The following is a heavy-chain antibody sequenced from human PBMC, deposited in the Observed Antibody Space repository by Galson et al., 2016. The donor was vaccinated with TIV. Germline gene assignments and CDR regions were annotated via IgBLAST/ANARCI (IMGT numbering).Heavy chain of an antibody. V-gene: IGHV3-66*02. CDR3: ARDRVVDATYYYYYYGMDA. CDR2: ISDGGKP. CDR1: GLSVSINY. J-gene: IGHJ6*02. D-gene: IGHD2-15*01. Sequence: SLRLSCAASGLSVSINYMTWVRQAPGKGLEWVSLISDGGKPYYPDSVKGRFTISRDNSKNTLYLQMDSLRVEDTAVYYCARDRVVDATYYYYYYGMDAWGQGTAVTVSS.